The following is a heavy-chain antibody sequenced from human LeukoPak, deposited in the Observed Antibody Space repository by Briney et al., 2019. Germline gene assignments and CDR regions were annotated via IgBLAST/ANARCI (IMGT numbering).Heavy chain of an antibody. CDR1: GFTFSNAW. J-gene: IGHJ4*02. V-gene: IGHV3-15*01. D-gene: IGHD5-24*01. CDR2: IKSKTDGGTT. CDR3: TTEAGDD. Sequence: GGSLRLSCAASGFTFSNAWMSWVRQAPGKGLEWVGHIKSKTDGGTTEYAAPVKGRFTIARDDSKNTLYLQMDSLKTEDTAVYYCTTEAGDDWGQGTLVTVSS.